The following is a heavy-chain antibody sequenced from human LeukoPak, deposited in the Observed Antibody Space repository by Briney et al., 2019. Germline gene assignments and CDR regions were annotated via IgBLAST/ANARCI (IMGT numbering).Heavy chain of an antibody. J-gene: IGHJ4*02. CDR1: GGSISSYY. CDR3: ARVGSGSSDFDY. Sequence: SETLSLTCTVSGGSISSYYWSWIRQPPGEGLEWIGYIYYSGSTNYNPSLKSRVTISVDTSKNQFSLKLSSVTAADTAVYYCARVGSGSSDFDYWGQGTLVTVSS. CDR2: IYYSGST. D-gene: IGHD3-10*01. V-gene: IGHV4-59*01.